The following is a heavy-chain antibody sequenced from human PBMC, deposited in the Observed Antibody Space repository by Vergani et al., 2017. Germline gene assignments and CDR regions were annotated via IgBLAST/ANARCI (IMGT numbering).Heavy chain of an antibody. CDR1: GFSLSTSGVG. V-gene: IGHV2-5*02. CDR3: ALHCSSISCYVAPAPGPFDP. J-gene: IGHJ5*02. CDR2: IYWDDDK. D-gene: IGHD2-2*01. Sequence: QITLKESGPTLVKPTQTLTLTCTFSGFSLSTSGVGVGWIRQPPGKALEWLALIYWDDDKRYSPSLKSRLTITKDTSKNQVVLTMTNIDPVDTATYCCALHCSSISCYVAPAPGPFDPWGQGTLVTVSS.